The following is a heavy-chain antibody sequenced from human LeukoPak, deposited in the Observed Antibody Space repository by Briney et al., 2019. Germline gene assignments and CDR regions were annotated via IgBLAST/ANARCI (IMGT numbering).Heavy chain of an antibody. CDR1: GYTFSSYW. CDR3: ARARRSSTPEVGDVFKTWYFFEY. D-gene: IGHD6-13*01. V-gene: IGHV5-51*01. CDR2: IYPLDSDV. Sequence: GESLKISCQASGYTFSSYWIAWVRQMPGKGLECKRLIYPLDSDVRYSPALQGQVTISADKSTSTAYLQWSSLKASDTAMYYCARARRSSTPEVGDVFKTWYFFEYWGQGALVTVSS. J-gene: IGHJ4*02.